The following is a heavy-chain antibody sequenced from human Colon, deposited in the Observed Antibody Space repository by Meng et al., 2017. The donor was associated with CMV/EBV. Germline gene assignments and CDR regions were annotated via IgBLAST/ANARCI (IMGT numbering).Heavy chain of an antibody. V-gene: IGHV3-23*01. CDR1: GFTFSSSW. D-gene: IGHD5-24*01. J-gene: IGHJ4*02. Sequence: SCVVSGFTFSSSWVRWVRQAPGKGLVWVSRISASGYYTFYAESVKGRFTIGRDISKNTVYLQTNSLRAEDTAVYFCAKAPTRRYYFDSWGQGSLVTVSS. CDR3: AKAPTRRYYFDS. CDR2: ISASGYYT.